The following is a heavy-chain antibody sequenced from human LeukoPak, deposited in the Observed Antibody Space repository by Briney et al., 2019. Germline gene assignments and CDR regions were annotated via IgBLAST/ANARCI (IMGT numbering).Heavy chain of an antibody. V-gene: IGHV3-23*01. D-gene: IGHD3-22*01. CDR1: GFTFSSYW. CDR3: AKGYYYDSSGYLYFDY. J-gene: IGHJ4*02. CDR2: ISGSGGST. Sequence: GGSLRLSCAASGFTFSSYWMSWVRQAPGKGLEWVSAISGSGGSTYYADSVKGRFTISRDNSKNTLYLQMNSLRAEDTAVYYCAKGYYYDSSGYLYFDYWGQGTLVTVSS.